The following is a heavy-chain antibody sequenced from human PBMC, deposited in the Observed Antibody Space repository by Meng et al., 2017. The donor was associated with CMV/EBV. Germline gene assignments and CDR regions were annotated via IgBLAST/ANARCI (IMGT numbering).Heavy chain of an antibody. D-gene: IGHD1-26*01. V-gene: IGHV3-23*01. CDR3: AKALPSSGTYLFYFDY. CDR2: IDGSGSFT. J-gene: IGHJ4*02. CDR1: GFNFRNYA. Sequence: GFNFRNYAMSWVRQAAGRGLEWVSGIDGSGSFTKYADSVKGRFTISRDNSKSTLDLQMNSLRAEDTALYYCAKALPSSGTYLFYFDYWGQGTLVTVSS.